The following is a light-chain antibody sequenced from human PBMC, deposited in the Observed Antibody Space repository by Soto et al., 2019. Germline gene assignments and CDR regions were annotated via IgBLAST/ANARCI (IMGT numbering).Light chain of an antibody. CDR2: GAS. CDR3: QQYGSSPIT. CDR1: QSVSSNF. J-gene: IGKJ5*01. Sequence: EIVLTQSPGTLSLSPGERATLSCRASQSVSSNFLAWYQQKPGQAPRLLIYGASSRATGIPDRFSGSGSGTDFTLTISRLEPEDFEVYYCQQYGSSPITFGQGTRLDIX. V-gene: IGKV3-20*01.